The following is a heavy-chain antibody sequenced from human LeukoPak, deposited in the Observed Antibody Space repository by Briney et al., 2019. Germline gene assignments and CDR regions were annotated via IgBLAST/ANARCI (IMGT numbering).Heavy chain of an antibody. Sequence: PSETLSLTCTVSGGSISSSSYYWGWIRQPPGKGLEWIGSIYYSGSTYYNPSLKSRVTISVDTSKNQFSLKLSSVTAADTAVYYCARRLIYDFWSGYYTDDAFDIWGQGTMVTVSS. V-gene: IGHV4-39*01. CDR1: GGSISSSSYY. CDR3: ARRLIYDFWSGYYTDDAFDI. J-gene: IGHJ3*02. D-gene: IGHD3-3*01. CDR2: IYYSGST.